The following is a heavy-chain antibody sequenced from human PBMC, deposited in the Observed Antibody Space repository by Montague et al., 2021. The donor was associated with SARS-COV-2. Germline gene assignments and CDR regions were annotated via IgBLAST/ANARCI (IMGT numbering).Heavy chain of an antibody. CDR1: GGSISSGGYY. CDR3: ARLEVDCGGTSVTFDI. J-gene: IGHJ3*02. Sequence: SETLSLTCTVSGGSISSGGYYWGWIRQHPGKGLEWIGYIYYSGSTYYNPSLKSRVTISVDTSKNQFSLKLSSVTAADTAVYYCARLEVDCGGTSVTFDIWGQGTMVTVSS. D-gene: IGHD2-21*01. CDR2: IYYSGST. V-gene: IGHV4-39*01.